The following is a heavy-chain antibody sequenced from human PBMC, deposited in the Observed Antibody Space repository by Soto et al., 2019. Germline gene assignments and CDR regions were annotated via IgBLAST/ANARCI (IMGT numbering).Heavy chain of an antibody. J-gene: IGHJ4*02. CDR1: GYTLTNYG. Sequence: ASVKVSCKASGYTLTNYGISWVRQAPGQGLEWMGWISAYNGNTNYAQKLQGRVTMTTDTSTSTACMELRSLRSDDTAMYYCARDREYYDFWSGHHGYWGQGTLVTVSS. CDR2: ISAYNGNT. V-gene: IGHV1-18*01. CDR3: ARDREYYDFWSGHHGY. D-gene: IGHD3-3*01.